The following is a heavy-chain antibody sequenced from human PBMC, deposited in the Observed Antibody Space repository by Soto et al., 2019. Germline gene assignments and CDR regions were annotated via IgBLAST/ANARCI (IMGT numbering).Heavy chain of an antibody. CDR1: GYIFVNYG. Sequence: QVQLVQSGDAVRKPGSSVKVSCKASGYIFVNYGIAWVRQAPGQGLGWMGWISPYSGNTHYASKVQGRLTMTTDTSPSTAYMDLGRLTSDDTAVYYYAMVHNYVPPNPQDVWGQGTTVTVSS. V-gene: IGHV1-18*01. CDR2: ISPYSGNT. J-gene: IGHJ6*02. D-gene: IGHD3-16*01. CDR3: AMVHNYVPPNPQDV.